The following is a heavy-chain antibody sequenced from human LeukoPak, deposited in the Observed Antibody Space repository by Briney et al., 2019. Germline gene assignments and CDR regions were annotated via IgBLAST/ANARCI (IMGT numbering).Heavy chain of an antibody. J-gene: IGHJ4*02. CDR2: IYYSGST. D-gene: IGHD1-7*01. CDR1: GGSISSYY. V-gene: IGHV4-59*01. Sequence: PSETLSLTCTVYGGSISSYYWSWIRQPPGKGLEGIGYIYYSGSTNYNPSLKSRVNISVDTSKNQFSLKLSSVTAADTAVYYCARDPDITGTLYFDYWGQGTLVTVSS. CDR3: ARDPDITGTLYFDY.